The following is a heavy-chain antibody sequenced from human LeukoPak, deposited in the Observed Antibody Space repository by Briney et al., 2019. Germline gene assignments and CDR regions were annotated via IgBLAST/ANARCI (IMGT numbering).Heavy chain of an antibody. V-gene: IGHV4-34*01. J-gene: IGHJ4*02. D-gene: IGHD3-22*01. CDR1: GGSFSGYY. CDR2: INHSGST. Sequence: SEALSLTCAVYGGSFSGYYWSWIRQPPGKGLEWIGEINHSGSTNYNPSLKSRVTISVDTSKNQFSLKLSSVTAADTAVYYCARVDTLPYYDSSGPNGYYFDYWGQGTLVTVSS. CDR3: ARVDTLPYYDSSGPNGYYFDY.